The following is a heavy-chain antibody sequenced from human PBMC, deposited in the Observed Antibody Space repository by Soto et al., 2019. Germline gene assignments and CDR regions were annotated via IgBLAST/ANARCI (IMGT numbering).Heavy chain of an antibody. Sequence: QVQLQESGPRLVKPSETLSLTCTVSGGSMTNYYWAWIRQPAGKGLEWIGRIFGIGYTNYNPSLKCRVNLSVDTSKSQFSLKLTSVTAADTAVYYCVREGDFSDNNGQPLFDYWGQGTLVSVSS. CDR2: IFGIGYT. J-gene: IGHJ4*02. V-gene: IGHV4-4*07. D-gene: IGHD3-3*01. CDR1: GGSMTNYY. CDR3: VREGDFSDNNGQPLFDY.